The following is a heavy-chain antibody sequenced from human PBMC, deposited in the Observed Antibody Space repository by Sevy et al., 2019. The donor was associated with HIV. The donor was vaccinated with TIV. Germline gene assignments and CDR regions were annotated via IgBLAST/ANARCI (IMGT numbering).Heavy chain of an antibody. Sequence: GESLKISCAASGFTFSDYGMHWVRQAPGKGLEWVAVIWYDGSNKYYAGSVKGRFTISRDNSKNTLYVQMNSLRAEDTAVYYCARDKLLPVMITMVRGALSYYFDYWGQGTLVTVSS. CDR2: IWYDGSNK. V-gene: IGHV3-33*01. D-gene: IGHD3-10*01. CDR1: GFTFSDYG. CDR3: ARDKLLPVMITMVRGALSYYFDY. J-gene: IGHJ4*02.